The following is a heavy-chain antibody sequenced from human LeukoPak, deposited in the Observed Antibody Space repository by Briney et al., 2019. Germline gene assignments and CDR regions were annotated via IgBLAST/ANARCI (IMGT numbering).Heavy chain of an antibody. Sequence: GGSLRLSCAASGFTFSSYAMSWVRQAPGKGLEWASAISGSGGSTYYADSVKGRFTISRDNSKNTLYLQMNSLRAEDTAVYYCAKDFHTYYYDSSGYTSPFDDWGQGTLVTVSS. CDR3: AKDFHTYYYDSSGYTSPFDD. CDR1: GFTFSSYA. J-gene: IGHJ4*02. CDR2: ISGSGGST. V-gene: IGHV3-23*01. D-gene: IGHD3-22*01.